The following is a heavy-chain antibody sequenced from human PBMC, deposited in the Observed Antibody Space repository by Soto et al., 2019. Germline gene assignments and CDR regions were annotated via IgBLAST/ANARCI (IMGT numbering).Heavy chain of an antibody. D-gene: IGHD6-13*01. V-gene: IGHV3-30-3*01. J-gene: IGHJ4*02. CDR2: ISYQGSNK. Sequence: GGSLRLSCAASGFTFSSYAMHWVRQAPGKGLEWVAVISYQGSNKYYADSVKGRFTISRDNSKNTLYLQMTGLRAEDRAGFYCARRHATTIAAAEGCWGQGTLVTVSS. CDR1: GFTFSSYA. CDR3: ARRHATTIAAAEGC.